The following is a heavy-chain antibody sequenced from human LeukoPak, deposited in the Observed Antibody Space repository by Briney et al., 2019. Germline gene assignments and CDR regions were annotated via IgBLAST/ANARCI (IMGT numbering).Heavy chain of an antibody. D-gene: IGHD3-3*01. CDR1: GFTFDDYG. CDR3: ARLREIPVFGVVTKSTSYFDY. V-gene: IGHV3-23*01. CDR2: ISGSGGST. J-gene: IGHJ4*02. Sequence: GGSLRLSCAASGFTFDDYGMSWVRQAPGKGLEWVSAISGSGGSTYYADSVKGRFTISRDNSKNALYLQMNSLRAEDTAVYYCARLREIPVFGVVTKSTSYFDYWGQGTLVTVSS.